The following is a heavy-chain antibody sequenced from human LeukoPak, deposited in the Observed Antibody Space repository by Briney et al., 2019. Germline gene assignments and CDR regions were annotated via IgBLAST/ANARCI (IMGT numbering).Heavy chain of an antibody. J-gene: IGHJ4*02. V-gene: IGHV1-8*03. CDR1: GYTFTSYD. CDR2: MNPNSGNT. D-gene: IGHD6-6*01. Sequence: ASVKVSCKASGYTFTSYDINWVRQATGQGLEWMGWMNPNSGNTGYAQKFQGRVTITRNTSISTAYMELSSLRSEDTAVYYCAREKAYSSSSDFDYWGQGTLVTVSS. CDR3: AREKAYSSSSDFDY.